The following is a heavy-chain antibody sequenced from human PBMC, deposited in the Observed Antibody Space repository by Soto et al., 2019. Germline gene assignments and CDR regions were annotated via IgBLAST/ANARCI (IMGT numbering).Heavy chain of an antibody. CDR1: GFTFSSYE. D-gene: IGHD3-10*01. CDR3: ARATGMMVRGVYGMDV. J-gene: IGHJ6*02. Sequence: EVQLVESGGGLVQPGGSLRLSCAASGFTFSSYEMNWVRQAPGKGLEWVSYISSSNSTIYYADSVKGRFTISRDNANNSLYLQLNSLRAEDTAIYYCARATGMMVRGVYGMDVWGQGTTVTVSS. V-gene: IGHV3-48*03. CDR2: ISSSNSTI.